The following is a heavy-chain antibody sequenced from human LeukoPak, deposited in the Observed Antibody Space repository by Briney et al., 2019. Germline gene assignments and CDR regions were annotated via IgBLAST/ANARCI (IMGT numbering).Heavy chain of an antibody. CDR1: GFTFSTYA. V-gene: IGHV3-23*01. CDR3: AREQSGTRGWYTVDY. Sequence: PGGCLRLSCAASGFTFSTYAITWVRQGPGKGLEWVSAIRPDGDRTYYANSVRGRFTISRDNSKDTVYLQINGLRVEDTAVYYCAREQSGTRGWYTVDYWGQGTLVTVSS. D-gene: IGHD6-19*01. CDR2: IRPDGDRT. J-gene: IGHJ4*02.